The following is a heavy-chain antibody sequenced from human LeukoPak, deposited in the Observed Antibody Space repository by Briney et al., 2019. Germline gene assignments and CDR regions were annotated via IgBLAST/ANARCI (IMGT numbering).Heavy chain of an antibody. CDR3: ARDRRAVAGSGVDY. CDR2: ISSSSSYI. D-gene: IGHD6-19*01. V-gene: IGHV3-21*01. Sequence: GGSLRLSCAASGFTFSSYSMNWVRQAPGKGLEWVSSISSSSSYIYYADSVKGRFTISRDNAKNSLYLQMNSLRAGDTAVYYCARDRRAVAGSGVDYWGQGTLVTVSS. J-gene: IGHJ4*02. CDR1: GFTFSSYS.